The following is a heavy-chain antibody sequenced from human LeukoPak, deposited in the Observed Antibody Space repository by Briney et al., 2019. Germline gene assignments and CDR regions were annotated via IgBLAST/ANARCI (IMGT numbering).Heavy chain of an antibody. V-gene: IGHV3-21*01. CDR1: GFTFSSYS. D-gene: IGHD6-6*01. J-gene: IGHJ4*02. CDR2: ISGSSSYT. CDR3: ARGLFVLHYSSSSPFDC. Sequence: GGSLRLSCAASGFTFSSYSMNWVRQAPGKGLEWVSFISGSSSYTHYADSVKGRFTISRDNAKSALYLQMNSLRVKDAAVYYCARGLFVLHYSSSSPFDCWGQGTLVTVSS.